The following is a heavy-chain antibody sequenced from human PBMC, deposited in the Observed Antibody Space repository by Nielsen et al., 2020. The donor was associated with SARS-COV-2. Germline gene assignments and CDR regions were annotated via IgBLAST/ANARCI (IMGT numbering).Heavy chain of an antibody. D-gene: IGHD4-17*01. J-gene: IGHJ4*02. CDR2: IYSGGSCT. CDR1: GFTFSSYA. Sequence: GESLKISCAASGFTFSSYAMSWVRQAPGKGLEWVSVIYSGGSCTYYADSVKGRFTISRDNSKNTLYLQMNSLRAEDTAVYYCAKATYYGDYDYWGQGTLVTVSS. CDR3: AKATYYGDYDY. V-gene: IGHV3-23*03.